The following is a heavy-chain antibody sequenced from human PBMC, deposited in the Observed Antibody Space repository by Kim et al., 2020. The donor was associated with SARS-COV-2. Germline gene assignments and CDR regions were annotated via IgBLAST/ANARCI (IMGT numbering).Heavy chain of an antibody. D-gene: IGHD2-15*01. CDR2: ISGSTGST. J-gene: IGHJ4*02. V-gene: IGHV3-23*01. CDR1: GFTFSSYA. CDR3: ARDTYCSGGSCQSDY. Sequence: GGSLRLSCAASGFTFSSYAMSWVRQAPGKGLKWVSGISGSTGSTYYADSVKGRFTIFRDNSKITLYLQMNSLRAEDTAVYFCARDTYCSGGSCQSDYWGQGTLVTVSS.